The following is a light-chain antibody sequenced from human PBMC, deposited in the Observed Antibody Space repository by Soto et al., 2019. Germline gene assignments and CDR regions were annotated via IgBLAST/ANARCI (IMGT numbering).Light chain of an antibody. J-gene: IGKJ5*01. Sequence: EIVLTQSPGTLSLSPGERATLSCRASQSVSASYLAWYQQKPGQAPRRLIDAASSRATGIPDRFSGSGSGTDFTLTVSRLEPEDFAVYYWQQYGNSPAITFGQGTRLDIK. V-gene: IGKV3-20*01. CDR2: AAS. CDR1: QSVSASY. CDR3: QQYGNSPAIT.